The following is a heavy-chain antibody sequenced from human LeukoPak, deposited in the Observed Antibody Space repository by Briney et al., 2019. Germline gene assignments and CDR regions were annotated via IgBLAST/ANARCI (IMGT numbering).Heavy chain of an antibody. V-gene: IGHV1-8*01. J-gene: IGHJ5*02. CDR1: GYTFTSYD. CDR3: ARGLYCSSTSCYTSYWFDP. D-gene: IGHD2-2*02. Sequence: ASVKVSCKASGYTFTSYDINWVRQATGQGLEWMGWMNPNSGNTGYAQKFQGRVIMTRNTSISTTYMELSSLRSEDTAVYYCARGLYCSSTSCYTSYWFDPWGQGTLVTVSS. CDR2: MNPNSGNT.